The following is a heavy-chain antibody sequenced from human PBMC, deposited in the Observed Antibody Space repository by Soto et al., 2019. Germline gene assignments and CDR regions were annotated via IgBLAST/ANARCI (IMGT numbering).Heavy chain of an antibody. CDR3: AREIGGAGAY. J-gene: IGHJ4*02. Sequence: EVQLVESGGGVVQPGGSLRLSCAASGFNFSASWMHWVRQAPGKGLEWVANIKPDGSDKYYLSSVKGRFTISRDNADNLLYLQMNSLRVEDTAIYFCAREIGGAGAYWGQGILVTVSS. V-gene: IGHV3-7*01. CDR1: GFNFSASW. CDR2: IKPDGSDK. D-gene: IGHD3-16*01.